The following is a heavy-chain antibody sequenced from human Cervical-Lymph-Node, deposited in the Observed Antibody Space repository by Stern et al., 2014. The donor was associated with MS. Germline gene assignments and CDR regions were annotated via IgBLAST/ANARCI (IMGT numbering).Heavy chain of an antibody. V-gene: IGHV1-18*01. Sequence: VQLVQSGAEVKKPGASVKVSCKASGYTFTSYGISWVRHAPGQGLEWMGWIRDDNDNPNYAQKLQGRATMTTDTSASTAYMELRSVRSDDTAVYYCARGLLGSENAVDIWGQGTMVTVSS. CDR1: GYTFTSYG. J-gene: IGHJ3*02. CDR3: ARGLLGSENAVDI. D-gene: IGHD2-15*01. CDR2: IRDDNDNP.